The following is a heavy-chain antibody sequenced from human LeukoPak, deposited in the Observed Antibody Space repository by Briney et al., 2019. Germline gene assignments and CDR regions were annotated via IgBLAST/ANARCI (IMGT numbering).Heavy chain of an antibody. CDR1: GGSISSYY. D-gene: IGHD3-3*02. V-gene: IGHV4-4*09. J-gene: IGHJ5*02. Sequence: SETLSLTCTVSGGSISSYYCSWIRQSPGKGLEWIGYILSSGSTHRNPSLTSRISLSVDTSKNQFSLKLSSVTAADTAVYYCARRVISEFSIDKGNWLDPWGQGTLVTVSS. CDR2: ILSSGST. CDR3: ARRVISEFSIDKGNWLDP.